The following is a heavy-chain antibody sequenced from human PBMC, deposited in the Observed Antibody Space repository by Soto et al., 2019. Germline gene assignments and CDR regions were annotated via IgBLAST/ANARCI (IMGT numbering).Heavy chain of an antibody. CDR2: ISGSGGST. J-gene: IGHJ3*02. Sequence: EVQLLESGGGLVQPGGSLRLSCAASGFTFSSYAMSWVRQAPGKGLEWVSAISGSGGSTYSADSVKGRFTISRDNSKNTLYLQMNSLRAEDTAVYYCTKIASGGYCSSTSCYDAFDIWGQGTMVTVSS. CDR1: GFTFSSYA. V-gene: IGHV3-23*01. D-gene: IGHD2-2*01. CDR3: TKIASGGYCSSTSCYDAFDI.